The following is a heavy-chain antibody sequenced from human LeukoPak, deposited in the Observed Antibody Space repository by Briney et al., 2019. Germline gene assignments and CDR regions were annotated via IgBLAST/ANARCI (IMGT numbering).Heavy chain of an antibody. D-gene: IGHD3-16*01. CDR1: GGSISSYY. V-gene: IGHV4-59*01. CDR2: IYYSGST. Sequence: SETLSLTCTVSGGSISSYYWSWIRQPPGKGLEWIGYIYYSGSTNCNPSLKSRVTISVDTSKNQFSLKLSSVTAADTAVYYCARVRGADAFDIWGQGTMVTVSS. CDR3: ARVRGADAFDI. J-gene: IGHJ3*02.